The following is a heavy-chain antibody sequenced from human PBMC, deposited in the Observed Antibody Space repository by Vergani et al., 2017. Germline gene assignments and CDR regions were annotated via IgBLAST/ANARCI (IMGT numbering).Heavy chain of an antibody. CDR2: IVVGSGNT. D-gene: IGHD3-9*01. J-gene: IGHJ3*02. Sequence: QMQLVQSGPEVKKPGTSVKVSCKASGFTFTSSAMQWVRQARGQRLEWIGWIVVGSGNTNYAQKFQERVTITRDMSTSTAYMELSSLRSEDTAVYYCARDYDILTGYSSFAFDIWGQGTMVTVSS. V-gene: IGHV1-58*02. CDR3: ARDYDILTGYSSFAFDI. CDR1: GFTFTSSA.